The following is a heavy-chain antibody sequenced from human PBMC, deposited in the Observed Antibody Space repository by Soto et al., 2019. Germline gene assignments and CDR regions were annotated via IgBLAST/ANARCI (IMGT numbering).Heavy chain of an antibody. V-gene: IGHV1-69*13. CDR1: GGTFSSYA. CDR2: IIPIFGTA. Sequence: SVKVSCKASGGTFSSYAISWVRQAPGQGLEWMGGIIPIFGTANYAQKFQGRVTITADESTSTAYTELSSLRSEDTAVYYCERDITMVRGDPIPDDAFDIWGRG. CDR3: ERDITMVRGDPIPDDAFDI. D-gene: IGHD3-10*01. J-gene: IGHJ3*02.